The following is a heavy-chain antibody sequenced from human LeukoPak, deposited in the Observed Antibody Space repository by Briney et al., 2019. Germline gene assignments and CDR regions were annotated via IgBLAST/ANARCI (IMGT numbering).Heavy chain of an antibody. CDR2: ISYDGSNK. CDR1: GFTFSSYA. V-gene: IGHV3-30-3*01. Sequence: GGSLRLSCAASGFTFSSYAMHWVRQAPGKGLEWVAVISYDGSNKYYADSVKGRFTISRDNAKNTLYLQMNSLRGEDTAVYYCARDSQHGRFDPWGQGTLVTVSS. CDR3: ARDSQHGRFDP. D-gene: IGHD5-24*01. J-gene: IGHJ5*02.